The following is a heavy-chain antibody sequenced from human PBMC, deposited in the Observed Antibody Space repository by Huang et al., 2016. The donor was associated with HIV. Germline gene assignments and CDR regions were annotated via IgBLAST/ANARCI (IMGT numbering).Heavy chain of an antibody. Sequence: VQLVQSGAEVRRPGSSVRVSCKAAGGSFNSLSFTWVRQAPGQGLEYMGGIVPLVSVTNYAERFQNRLTISADKSTNTVYMELRSLRSEDTVVFYCAREGQTWYGKPIAAFEIWGQGTTVIVSS. CDR2: IVPLVSVT. V-gene: IGHV1-69*10. CDR1: GGSFNSLS. D-gene: IGHD1-1*01. CDR3: AREGQTWYGKPIAAFEI. J-gene: IGHJ3*02.